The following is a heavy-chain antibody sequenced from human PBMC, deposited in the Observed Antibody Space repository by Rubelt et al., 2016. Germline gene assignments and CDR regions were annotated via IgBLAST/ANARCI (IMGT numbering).Heavy chain of an antibody. Sequence: QVQLVQSGAEVKKPGASVKVSCKASGYPFTSYAMHWVRQAPGKRLEWMGWINAGNGNTKYSPKFQGSVTITSDPSSSTAYLELSSLGSEYTAWYYCARAGDIQLWFEPDYWGQGTLVTVSS. D-gene: IGHD5-18*01. CDR2: INAGNGNT. V-gene: IGHV1-3*01. CDR3: ARAGDIQLWFEPDY. CDR1: GYPFTSYA. J-gene: IGHJ4*02.